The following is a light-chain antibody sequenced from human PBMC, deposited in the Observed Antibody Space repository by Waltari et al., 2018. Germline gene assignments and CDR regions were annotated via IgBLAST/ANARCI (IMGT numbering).Light chain of an antibody. CDR1: QSVTSY. Sequence: EIVLTQSPATLSLSPGERATLSCRTSQSVTSYLAWYQQKPGQAPGLLIYDASTRATGIPARFSGSGSGTDFTRTISSLEPEDFAVYYCQQRSNWPPLTFGGGTKVEIK. CDR3: QQRSNWPPLT. J-gene: IGKJ4*01. CDR2: DAS. V-gene: IGKV3-11*01.